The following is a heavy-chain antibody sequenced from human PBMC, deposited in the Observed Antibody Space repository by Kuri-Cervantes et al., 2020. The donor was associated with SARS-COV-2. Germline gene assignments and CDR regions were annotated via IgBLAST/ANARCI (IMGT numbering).Heavy chain of an antibody. CDR1: GGTFSSYA. J-gene: IGHJ6*02. Sequence: ASVKVSCKASGGTFSSYAISWVRQAPGQGLEWMGWISAYNGNTNYAQKLQGRVTMTTDTSTSTAYMELRSLRSDDTAVYYCARDRASGEQQLVARSYYYYYGMDVWGQGTTVTVSS. D-gene: IGHD6-13*01. V-gene: IGHV1-18*01. CDR2: ISAYNGNT. CDR3: ARDRASGEQQLVARSYYYYYGMDV.